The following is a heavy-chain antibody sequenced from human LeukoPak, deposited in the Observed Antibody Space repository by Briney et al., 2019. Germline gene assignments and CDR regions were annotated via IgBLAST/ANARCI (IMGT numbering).Heavy chain of an antibody. D-gene: IGHD3-22*01. CDR1: GFTFSNAW. CDR3: TTGHYYDSSGYYY. Sequence: PGGSLRLSCAASGFTFSNAWMSRVRQAPGKGLEWVGRIKSKTDGGTTDYAAPVKGRFTISRDDSKNTLYLQMNSLKTEDTAVYYCTTGHYYDSSGYYYWGQGTLVTVSS. V-gene: IGHV3-15*01. CDR2: IKSKTDGGTT. J-gene: IGHJ4*02.